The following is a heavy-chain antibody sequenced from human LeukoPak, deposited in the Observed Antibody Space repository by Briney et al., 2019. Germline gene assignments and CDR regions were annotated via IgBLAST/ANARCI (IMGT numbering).Heavy chain of an antibody. CDR2: FSDDEGRT. V-gene: IGHV3-74*01. Sequence: GGSLRLSCVGSGFIFRSYWMSWVRQVPGKGLVWVSRFSDDEGRTVYADSVKGRFTISKDNAKNTLYLQMNSLRAEDTAVYYCARDYFYGLDVWGQGATDTVSS. CDR3: ARDYFYGLDV. CDR1: GFIFRSYW. J-gene: IGHJ6*02.